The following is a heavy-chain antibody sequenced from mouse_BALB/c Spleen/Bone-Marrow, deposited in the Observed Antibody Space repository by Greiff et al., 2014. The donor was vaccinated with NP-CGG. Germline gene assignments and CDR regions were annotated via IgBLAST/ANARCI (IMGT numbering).Heavy chain of an antibody. Sequence: EVQLVESGGGLVKPGGSLKLSCAASGFTFSTYAMSWVRQTPEKRLEWVASISNGGSTYYQDSVKGRFTISRDNTRNILYLQMCSLRSEDTAMYYCARAPQRLYYFDYWGQGTTLTVSS. CDR2: ISNGGST. V-gene: IGHV5-6-5*01. CDR3: ARAPQRLYYFDY. CDR1: GFTFSTYA. J-gene: IGHJ2*01.